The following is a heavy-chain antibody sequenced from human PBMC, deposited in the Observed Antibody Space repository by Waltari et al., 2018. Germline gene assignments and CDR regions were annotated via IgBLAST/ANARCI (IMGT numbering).Heavy chain of an antibody. D-gene: IGHD3-10*01. CDR3: ARGSYGSGTHLDY. V-gene: IGHV4-31*03. Sequence: QVQLQESGPGLVKPSQTLSLTCTVSGGSISSGGYYWSWIRQHPGKGLEWVGYIYYRGSTYYNPSLKSRVTISVDTSKNQFSLKLSSVTAADTAVYYCARGSYGSGTHLDYWGQGTLVTVSS. CDR1: GGSISSGGYY. J-gene: IGHJ4*02. CDR2: IYYRGST.